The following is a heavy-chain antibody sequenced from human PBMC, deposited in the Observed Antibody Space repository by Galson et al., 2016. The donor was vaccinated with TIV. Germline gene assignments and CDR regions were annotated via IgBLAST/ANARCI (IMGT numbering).Heavy chain of an antibody. D-gene: IGHD2/OR15-2a*01. CDR2: INWNSGYF. V-gene: IGHV3-9*01. J-gene: IGHJ6*02. Sequence: SLRLSCAASGFSFDDYAMHWVRQVPGKGLEWVSGINWNSGYFGYADSVKGRFTILRDSAQNSLYLHMSSLRAEDTAFYYCAKDMNRGCTTSNRYSYDYYYYALDVWGQGTTVTVSS. CDR1: GFSFDDYA. CDR3: AKDMNRGCTTSNRYSYDYYYYALDV.